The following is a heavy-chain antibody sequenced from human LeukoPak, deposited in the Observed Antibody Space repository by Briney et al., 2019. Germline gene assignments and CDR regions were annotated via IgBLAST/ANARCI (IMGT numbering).Heavy chain of an antibody. V-gene: IGHV3-74*01. CDR2: INSDGSST. Sequence: GGSLRLSCAASGFTFSSYWMHWVRQAPGKGLVWVSRINSDGSSTSYADSVKGRFTISRDNAKNTLYLQMNSLRAEDTAVYYCAKKRGYSYGDAFDIWGQGTMVTVSS. D-gene: IGHD5-18*01. CDR1: GFTFSSYW. CDR3: AKKRGYSYGDAFDI. J-gene: IGHJ3*02.